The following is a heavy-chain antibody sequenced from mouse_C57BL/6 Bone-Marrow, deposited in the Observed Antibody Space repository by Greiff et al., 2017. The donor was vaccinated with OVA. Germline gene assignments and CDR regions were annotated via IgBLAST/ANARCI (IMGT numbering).Heavy chain of an antibody. D-gene: IGHD4-1*01. V-gene: IGHV14-4*01. J-gene: IGHJ3*01. CDR3: AALWEWFAY. CDR1: GFNFNDDY. CDR2: IDPDNGDT. Sequence: VQLKESGAELVRPGASVKLSCTASGFNFNDDYMHWVKQRPEQGLEWIGWIDPDNGDTEYASKFQGKATITADTSSHTAYLQLSSLASEVTAVYYCAALWEWFAYGGQGTVVTVSA.